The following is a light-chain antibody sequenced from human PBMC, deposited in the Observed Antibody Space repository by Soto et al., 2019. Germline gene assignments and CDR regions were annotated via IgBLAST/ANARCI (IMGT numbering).Light chain of an antibody. Sequence: EIVLTQSPGTLSLSPGERATLSCWASQSVSNSYLAWYQQRPGQAPRLLIYGASIRATGIPDRFSGSGSGTDFTLTISRLEPEDFAVYYCQQCGSSPPWTFGQGTKVEIK. CDR2: GAS. J-gene: IGKJ1*01. V-gene: IGKV3-20*01. CDR1: QSVSNSY. CDR3: QQCGSSPPWT.